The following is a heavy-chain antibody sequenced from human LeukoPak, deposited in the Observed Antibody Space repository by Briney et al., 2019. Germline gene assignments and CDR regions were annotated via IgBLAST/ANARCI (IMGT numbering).Heavy chain of an antibody. CDR2: ISAYNGNT. CDR3: ARAKATNPYYYYYYMDV. Sequence: GASVTVSCKASGYTFTSYGISWVRQAPGQGLEWMGWISAYNGNTNYAQKLQGRVTMTTDTSTSTAYMELRSLRSDDTAVYYCARAKATNPYYYYYYMDVWGKGTTVTVSS. J-gene: IGHJ6*03. V-gene: IGHV1-18*01. CDR1: GYTFTSYG. D-gene: IGHD5-12*01.